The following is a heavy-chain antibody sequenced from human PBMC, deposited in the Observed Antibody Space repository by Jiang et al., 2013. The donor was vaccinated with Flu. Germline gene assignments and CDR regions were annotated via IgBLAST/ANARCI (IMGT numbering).Heavy chain of an antibody. D-gene: IGHD6-19*01. CDR2: INPSGGST. V-gene: IGHV1-46*01. J-gene: IGHJ3*02. Sequence: GAEVKKPGASVKVSCKASGYTFTSYYMHWVRQAPGQGLEWMGIINPSGGSTSYAQKFQGRVTMTRDTSTSTVYMELSSLRSEDTAVYYCARANHPTVAGLADAFDIWGQGTMVTVSS. CDR1: GYTFTSYY. CDR3: ARANHPTVAGLADAFDI.